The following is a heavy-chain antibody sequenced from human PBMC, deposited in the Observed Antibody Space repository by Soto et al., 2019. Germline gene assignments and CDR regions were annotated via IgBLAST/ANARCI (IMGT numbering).Heavy chain of an antibody. J-gene: IGHJ3*02. CDR3: ARYGSSTSCLDI. V-gene: IGHV1-8*01. CDR2: MNPNSGNK. D-gene: IGHD2-2*01. Sequence: ASVKVSCKASGYTVTSYDINWVRQATGQGLEWMGWMNPNSGNKGYAQKFQGRVTMTRNTSISTAYMELSSLRSEDTAVYYCARYGSSTSCLDIWGKGTMVTVSS. CDR1: GYTVTSYD.